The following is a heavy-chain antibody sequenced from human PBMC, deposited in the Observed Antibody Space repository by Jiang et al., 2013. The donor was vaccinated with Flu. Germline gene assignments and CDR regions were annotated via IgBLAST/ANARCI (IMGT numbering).Heavy chain of an antibody. CDR1: GGSISTYY. V-gene: IGHV4-59*01. Sequence: GSGLVKPSETLSLTCTVSGGSISTYYWSWVRQPPGKGLEWIGNMYYSGSTNYNPSLKSRVTMSVDRSKNQFSLNLTSVTAADTAIYYCARQGGESLWAFDIWGQGTMVTVSS. CDR3: ARQGGESLWAFDI. J-gene: IGHJ3*02. CDR2: MYYSGST. D-gene: IGHD2-21*01.